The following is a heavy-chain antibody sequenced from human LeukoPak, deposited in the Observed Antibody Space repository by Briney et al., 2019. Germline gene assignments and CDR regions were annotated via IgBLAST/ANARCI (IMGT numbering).Heavy chain of an antibody. CDR1: GGSISSGGYY. CDR3: ARGHYDCWSGYHKNWFDP. J-gene: IGHJ5*02. CDR2: IYYGGST. D-gene: IGHD3-3*01. V-gene: IGHV4-31*03. Sequence: PSDTLSLPCTLSGGSISSGGYYWRWIRPPPGKALEWFGYIYYGGSTYYNPSIKSRVTISVDTSKNQFSLKLSSVTAADTAVYYCARGHYDCWSGYHKNWFDPWGQGTLVTVSS.